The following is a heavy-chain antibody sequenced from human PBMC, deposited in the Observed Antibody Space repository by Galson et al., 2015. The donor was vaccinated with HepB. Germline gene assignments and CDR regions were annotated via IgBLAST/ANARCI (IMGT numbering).Heavy chain of an antibody. CDR3: TRQRLGGMDV. J-gene: IGHJ6*02. CDR2: ITSDGSTT. Sequence: SLRLSCAASGFTFSNYWMHWVRQAPGKGLVWVSRITSDGSTTTYADSVKGRFTISRDNAKNTLYLQMNSLRAEDTAVYYCTRQRLGGMDVWGQGTTVTVSS. D-gene: IGHD6-25*01. V-gene: IGHV3-74*01. CDR1: GFTFSNYW.